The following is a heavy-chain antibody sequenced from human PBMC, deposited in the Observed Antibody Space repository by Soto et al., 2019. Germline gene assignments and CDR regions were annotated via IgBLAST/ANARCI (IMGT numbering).Heavy chain of an antibody. CDR2: ISSDGTTE. Sequence: GGSLRLSCAASGFTFSSYTMHWVRQAPGKGREWVALISSDGTTEYCADSVKGRFTMSRDNSKNTLYLQMNSLRGEDTAVYYCARDNSGWTNWFDPWGQGTLVTVSP. D-gene: IGHD6-19*01. V-gene: IGHV3-30-3*01. CDR1: GFTFSSYT. CDR3: ARDNSGWTNWFDP. J-gene: IGHJ5*02.